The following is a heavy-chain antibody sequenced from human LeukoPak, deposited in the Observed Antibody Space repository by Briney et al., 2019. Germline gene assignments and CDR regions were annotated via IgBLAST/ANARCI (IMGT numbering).Heavy chain of an antibody. D-gene: IGHD3-16*02. CDR3: AREGGDYVWGSYRSYYFDY. J-gene: IGHJ4*02. CDR1: GYTFTGYY. V-gene: IGHV1-46*01. Sequence: ASVKVSCKASGYTFTGYYMHWVRQAPGQGLEWMGIINPSGGSTSYAQKFQGRVTMTRDMSTSTVYMELSSLRSEDTAVYYCAREGGDYVWGSYRSYYFDYWGQGTLVTVSS. CDR2: INPSGGST.